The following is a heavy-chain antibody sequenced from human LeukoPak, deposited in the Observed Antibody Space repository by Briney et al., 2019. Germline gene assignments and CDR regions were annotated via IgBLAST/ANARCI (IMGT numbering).Heavy chain of an antibody. CDR3: ARVQQLLDAFDI. V-gene: IGHV4-34*01. CDR2: INHSGST. D-gene: IGHD6-13*01. Sequence: SETLSLTCAVYGGSFSGCYWSWIRQPPGKGLEWIGEINHSGSTNYNPSLKSRVTISVDTSKNQFSLKLSSVTAADTAVYYCARVQQLLDAFDIWGQGTMVTVSS. CDR1: GGSFSGCY. J-gene: IGHJ3*02.